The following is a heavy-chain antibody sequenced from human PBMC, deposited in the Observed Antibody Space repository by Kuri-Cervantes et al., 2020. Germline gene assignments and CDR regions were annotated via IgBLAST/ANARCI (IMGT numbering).Heavy chain of an antibody. CDR1: GFTFSSYG. Sequence: GGSLSLSCAASGFTFSSYGMHWVRQAPGKGLEWVAVIWYDGSNKYYADSVKGRFTISRDNSKNTLYLQMSSLRAEDTAVYYCAKDGQLGPLYCSGGACYRYYFDYWGQGALVTISS. D-gene: IGHD2-15*01. V-gene: IGHV3-30*02. CDR3: AKDGQLGPLYCSGGACYRYYFDY. CDR2: IWYDGSNK. J-gene: IGHJ4*02.